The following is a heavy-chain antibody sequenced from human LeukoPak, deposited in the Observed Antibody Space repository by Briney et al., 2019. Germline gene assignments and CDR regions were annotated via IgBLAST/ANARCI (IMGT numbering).Heavy chain of an antibody. D-gene: IGHD5-18*01. CDR1: GFTFSSYG. V-gene: IGHV3-33*01. J-gene: IGHJ6*02. CDR2: IWYDGSNK. CDR3: ARTRVDTAMVSETTYYYYYGMDV. Sequence: GRSLRLSCAASGFTFSSYGMHWVRQAPGKGLEWVAVIWYDGSNKYYADSVKGRFTISRDNSKNTLYLQMNSLRAEDTAVYYCARTRVDTAMVSETTYYYYYGMDVWGQGTTVTVS.